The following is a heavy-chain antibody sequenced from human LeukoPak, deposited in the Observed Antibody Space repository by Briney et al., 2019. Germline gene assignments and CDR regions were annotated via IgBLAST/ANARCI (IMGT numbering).Heavy chain of an antibody. CDR1: GYTFTSYG. CDR3: ARADYYFASGTYYPCYFDY. Sequence: ASVKVSCKASGYTFTSYGITWVRQAPGQGLEWMGWITAYNGNTDYAQKLQGRVTMTTDTSTSTAYMELSSLRSDDTAVYYCARADYYFASGTYYPCYFDYWGQGTLVTVSS. V-gene: IGHV1-18*04. J-gene: IGHJ4*02. CDR2: ITAYNGNT. D-gene: IGHD3-10*01.